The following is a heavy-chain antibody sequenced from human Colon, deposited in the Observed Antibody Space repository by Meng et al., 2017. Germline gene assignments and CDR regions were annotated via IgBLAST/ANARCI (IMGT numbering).Heavy chain of an antibody. J-gene: IGHJ4*02. V-gene: IGHV4-34*01. CDR1: GWSFSGYY. D-gene: IGHD5-24*01. Sequence: QVQLQQWGAGLLKPSETLSLTCAVYGWSFSGYYWSWIRQPPGKGLEWIGYIYYSGSTDYNPSLKSRVTMSVDTSKNQFSLKLSSVTAVDTAVYYCARKRDGYNPFDDWGQGTLVTVSS. CDR2: IYYSGST. CDR3: ARKRDGYNPFDD.